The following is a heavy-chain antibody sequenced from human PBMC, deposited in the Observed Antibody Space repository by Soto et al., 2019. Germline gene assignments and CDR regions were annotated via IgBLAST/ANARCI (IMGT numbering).Heavy chain of an antibody. J-gene: IGHJ6*02. CDR1: GYTLTELS. D-gene: IGHD5-12*01. V-gene: IGHV1-24*01. CDR3: ATGTSAIDSGYDSINYYYYYGMDV. Sequence: ASVKVSCKVSGYTLTELSMHWVRQAPGKGLEWMGGFDPEDGETIYAQEFQGRVTMTEDTSTDTAYMELSSLRSEDTAVYYCATGTSAIDSGYDSINYYYYYGMDVWGQGTTVTVSS. CDR2: FDPEDGET.